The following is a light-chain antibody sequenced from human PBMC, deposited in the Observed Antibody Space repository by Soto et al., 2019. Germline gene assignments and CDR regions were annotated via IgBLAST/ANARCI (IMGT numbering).Light chain of an antibody. V-gene: IGKV1-5*03. CDR3: QQYNTYPWT. CDR1: HYVSSS. J-gene: IGKJ1*01. Sequence: DIQMTQSPSTLSASVGDRVTITCRASHYVSSSLAWYQQKPGKAPKLLIYKTSILESGVPSRFSGSASGTEFTLSISSLQPDDFATYWCQQYNTYPWTLGQGTKVDIK. CDR2: KTS.